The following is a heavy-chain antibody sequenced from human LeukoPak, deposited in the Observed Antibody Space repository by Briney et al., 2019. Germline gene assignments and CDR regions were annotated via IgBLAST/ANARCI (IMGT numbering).Heavy chain of an antibody. V-gene: IGHV3-23*01. CDR2: ISGSGGST. CDR1: GFTFSSYA. Sequence: PGGSLRLSCAASGFTFSSYAMSWVRQAPGKGLEWVSAISGSGGSTYYADSVKGRFTISRDNSKNTLYLQMNSLRAEDTAVYYCAKDHGGSYSMESDYWGQGTLVTVSS. CDR3: AKDHGGSYSMESDY. J-gene: IGHJ4*02. D-gene: IGHD1-26*01.